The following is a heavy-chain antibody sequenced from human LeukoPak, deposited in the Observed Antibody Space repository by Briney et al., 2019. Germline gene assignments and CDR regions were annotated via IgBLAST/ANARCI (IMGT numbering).Heavy chain of an antibody. J-gene: IGHJ3*02. V-gene: IGHV4-39*01. CDR1: GGSINSGSYY. D-gene: IGHD2-8*01. CDR3: ASREVYYAWAFDI. Sequence: SSETLSLTCTVSGGSINSGSYYWGWIRQPPGKGLEWIGNVYYTGSTYYNPSLKSRLTVSVDTSKTQFSLKLNSVTAADTALYYCASREVYYAWAFDIWGQGTMVTVSS. CDR2: VYYTGST.